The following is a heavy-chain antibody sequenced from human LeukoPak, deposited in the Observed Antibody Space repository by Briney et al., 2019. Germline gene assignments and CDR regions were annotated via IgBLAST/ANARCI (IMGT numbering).Heavy chain of an antibody. V-gene: IGHV4-31*03. Sequence: PSETLSLTCTVSGDSISSGDYYWNWIRQHPGKGLEWIGYIYYSGSTYYNPSLKSRVTISVDTSKNQFSLKLSSVTAADTAVYYCATYSSLQLDYGMDVWGQGTTVTVSS. D-gene: IGHD5-18*01. CDR3: ATYSSLQLDYGMDV. CDR2: IYYSGST. J-gene: IGHJ6*02. CDR1: GDSISSGDYY.